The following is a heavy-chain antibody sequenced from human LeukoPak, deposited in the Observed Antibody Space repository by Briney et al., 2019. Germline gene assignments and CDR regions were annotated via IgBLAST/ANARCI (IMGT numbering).Heavy chain of an antibody. V-gene: IGHV3-30-3*01. J-gene: IGHJ4*02. CDR3: ARGAGYNYPYYFDY. D-gene: IGHD5-24*01. CDR2: ISYDGSNK. Sequence: GGSLRLSCAASGFTFSSYAMHWVRQAPGKGLEWVAVISYDGSNKYYADSVKGRFTISRDNSKNTLYLQMNSLRAEDTAVYYCARGAGYNYPYYFDYWGQGTLVTVSS. CDR1: GFTFSSYA.